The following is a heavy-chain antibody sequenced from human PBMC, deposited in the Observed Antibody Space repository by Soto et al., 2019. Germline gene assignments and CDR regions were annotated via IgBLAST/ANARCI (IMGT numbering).Heavy chain of an antibody. CDR3: ARDLGYCSNGVCYNTYYFDY. J-gene: IGHJ4*02. CDR2: INPNSGGT. V-gene: IGHV1-2*04. CDR1: GCTFTGYY. D-gene: IGHD2-8*01. Sequence: ASVKVSCKASGCTFTGYYIHWVRQAPGQGLEWMGWINPNSGGTNYAQKFQGWVTMTRDTSISTAYMELSRLRSADTAVYYCARDLGYCSNGVCYNTYYFDYWGQGTLVTVSS.